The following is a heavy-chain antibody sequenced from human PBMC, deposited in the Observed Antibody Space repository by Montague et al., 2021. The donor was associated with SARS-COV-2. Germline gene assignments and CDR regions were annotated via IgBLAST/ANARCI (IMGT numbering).Heavy chain of an antibody. J-gene: IGHJ4*02. V-gene: IGHV4-4*01. CDR2: ILHSGTA. Sequence: ETLSLTCAVSGGSIKTYIWWSWVRQAPGKGLEWLGEILHSGTANYNPSLKSRVTISVDKSRNEFSLKLSSLTAANTAVYCCAKDVSLSVAALDYWGQGTLVTVSS. D-gene: IGHD6-19*01. CDR1: GGSIKTYIW. CDR3: AKDVSLSVAALDY.